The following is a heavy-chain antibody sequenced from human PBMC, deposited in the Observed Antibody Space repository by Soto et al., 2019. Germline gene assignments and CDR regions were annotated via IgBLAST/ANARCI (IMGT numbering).Heavy chain of an antibody. J-gene: IGHJ4*02. CDR3: VRGTDLYKCCF. Sequence: QVQLQESGPGLVKPSGTLSLTCTVSGVSINNGNDYWTWIRQHPGKGLEWIGHVHYSGSIHYNPSLQSRVTMSVDTSKNQVSLELSSATVADTAVYYCVRGTDLYKCCFWGKGTLVTVSS. D-gene: IGHD2-15*01. CDR2: VHYSGSI. CDR1: GVSINNGNDY. V-gene: IGHV4-31*03.